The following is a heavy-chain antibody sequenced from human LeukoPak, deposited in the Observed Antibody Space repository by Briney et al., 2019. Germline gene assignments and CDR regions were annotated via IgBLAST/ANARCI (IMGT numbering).Heavy chain of an antibody. CDR1: GYSFTSYW. CDR3: ARVLCSGGSCYPHAFDI. Sequence: KPGESLKISCKGSGYSFTSYWIGWVRQMPGKGLEWRGIIYPGDSDTRYSPSFQGQVTISADKSISTAYLQWSSLKASDTAMYYCARVLCSGGSCYPHAFDIWGQGTMVTVSS. V-gene: IGHV5-51*01. J-gene: IGHJ3*02. D-gene: IGHD2-15*01. CDR2: IYPGDSDT.